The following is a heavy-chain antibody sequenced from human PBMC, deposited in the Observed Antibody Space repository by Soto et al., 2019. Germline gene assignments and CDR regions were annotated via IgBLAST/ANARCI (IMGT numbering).Heavy chain of an antibody. Sequence: QVQLVESGGGVVQPGRSLRLSCAASGFTFSSYGMHWVRQAPGKGLEWVAVISYDGSNKYYADSVKGRFTISRDNSKNTLYLQMNSLRAEDTAVYYCASLGYCSGGSCPSRNWFDPWGQGTLVTVSS. CDR3: ASLGYCSGGSCPSRNWFDP. CDR2: ISYDGSNK. V-gene: IGHV3-30*03. CDR1: GFTFSSYG. J-gene: IGHJ5*02. D-gene: IGHD2-15*01.